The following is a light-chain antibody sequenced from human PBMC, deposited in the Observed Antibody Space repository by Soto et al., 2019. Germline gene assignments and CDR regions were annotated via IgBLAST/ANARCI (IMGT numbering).Light chain of an antibody. CDR3: QQHNSYPQT. CDR2: AAS. J-gene: IGKJ1*01. V-gene: IGKV1-9*01. Sequence: IQLTQSPSSLSASVGDRVTITCRASQGISSYLAWYQQKPGKAPKLLIYAASTLQSGVPSRFSGSGSGTDFTLTNSSLQPEDFATYYCQQHNSYPQTFGQGTKVEIK. CDR1: QGISSY.